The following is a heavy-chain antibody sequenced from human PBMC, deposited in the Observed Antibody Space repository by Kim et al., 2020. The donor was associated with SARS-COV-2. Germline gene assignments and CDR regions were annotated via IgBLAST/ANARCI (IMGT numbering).Heavy chain of an antibody. D-gene: IGHD3-3*01. J-gene: IGHJ6*02. CDR3: ARAERDDFWSGYYSDYDYGRDV. Sequence: SETLSLTCTVSGGSISSYYWSWIQQPPGKGLEWIGYIYYSGSTNYNPSLKSRVTISVDTSKNQFSLKLSSVTAADTDVYYCARAERDDFWSGYYSDYDYGRDVWGQGTTVTVSS. CDR1: GGSISSYY. CDR2: IYYSGST. V-gene: IGHV4-59*01.